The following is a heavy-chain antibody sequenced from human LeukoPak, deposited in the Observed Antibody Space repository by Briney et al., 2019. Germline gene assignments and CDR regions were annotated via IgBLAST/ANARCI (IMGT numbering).Heavy chain of an antibody. J-gene: IGHJ6*02. D-gene: IGHD3-10*01. V-gene: IGHV1-18*01. CDR3: AREVLVTMVRGVSAAGYYYGMDV. CDR1: GYTFTSYG. Sequence: GASVRLSCKASGYTFTSYGISWVRQAPGQGLEGMGWISAYNGNTNYPQKLQGRVTMTTDTCTSTAYMELRSLRSDDTAVYYCAREVLVTMVRGVSAAGYYYGMDVWGQGTTVTVSS. CDR2: ISAYNGNT.